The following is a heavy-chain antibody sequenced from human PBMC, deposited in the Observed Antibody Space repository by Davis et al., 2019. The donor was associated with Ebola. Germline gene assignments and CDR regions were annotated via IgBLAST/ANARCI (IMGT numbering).Heavy chain of an antibody. CDR2: IFSSGTT. V-gene: IGHV4-30-4*07. Sequence: MPSETLSLTCGVSGDSLASGPYSWSWIRHPPGKRLEWIGYIFSSGTTYYNPSLESRVAISINTSNNQFSLDLMSVTAADTAVYYCVRIRGYDYDWGEARYYFDSWGQGILVTVSS. D-gene: IGHD3-22*01. J-gene: IGHJ4*02. CDR3: VRIRGYDYDWGEARYYFDS. CDR1: GDSLASGPYS.